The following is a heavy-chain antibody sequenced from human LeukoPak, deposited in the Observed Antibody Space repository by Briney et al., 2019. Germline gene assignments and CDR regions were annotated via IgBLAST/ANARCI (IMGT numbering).Heavy chain of an antibody. CDR1: GFTFSSYG. CDR3: ARHRGSYFDY. J-gene: IGHJ4*02. V-gene: IGHV3-NL1*01. Sequence: GRSLRLSCAASGFTFSSYGMHWVRQAPGKGLEWVSVIYSSGPIFYADSVKGRFTISRDSSKNALYLQMNSLRADDTAVYYCARHRGSYFDYWGQGSLVTVSS. CDR2: IYSSGPI. D-gene: IGHD3-10*01.